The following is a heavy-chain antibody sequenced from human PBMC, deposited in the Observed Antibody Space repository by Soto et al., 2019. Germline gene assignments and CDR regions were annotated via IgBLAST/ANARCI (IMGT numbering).Heavy chain of an antibody. Sequence: QVQLVESGGGVVQPGRSLRLSCAASGFTFSSYGMHWVRQAPGKGLEWVAVIWYDGSNKYYADSVKGRFTISRDNSKNTLYLQMNILRAEDTAVYYCARAGSYGYYFDYWVQGTLVTVSS. CDR1: GFTFSSYG. J-gene: IGHJ4*02. V-gene: IGHV3-33*01. CDR3: ARAGSYGYYFDY. D-gene: IGHD5-18*01. CDR2: IWYDGSNK.